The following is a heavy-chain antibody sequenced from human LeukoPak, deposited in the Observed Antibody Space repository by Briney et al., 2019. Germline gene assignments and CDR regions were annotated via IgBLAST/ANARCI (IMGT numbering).Heavy chain of an antibody. CDR2: IDPYSGGT. Sequence: ASVKVSCKAPGDTLIGFYMHWVRQAPGQGLEWMGWIDPYSGGTSYPQKFQGRVSMTRDTSIRTVYMELSRLTSADTAVYYCARDSAGHEPPFDSWGQGTLVSVSS. J-gene: IGHJ4*02. CDR3: ARDSAGHEPPFDS. CDR1: GDTLIGFY. V-gene: IGHV1-2*02. D-gene: IGHD1-14*01.